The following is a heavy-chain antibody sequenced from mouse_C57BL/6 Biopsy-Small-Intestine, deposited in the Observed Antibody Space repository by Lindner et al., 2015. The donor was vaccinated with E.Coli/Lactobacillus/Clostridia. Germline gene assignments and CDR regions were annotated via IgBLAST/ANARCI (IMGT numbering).Heavy chain of an antibody. J-gene: IGHJ4*01. CDR1: GFNIKDDY. V-gene: IGHV14-3*01. D-gene: IGHD1-1*01. Sequence: VQLQESGAELVRPGASVKLSCTASGFNIKDDYMHWVKQRPEQGLEWIGRIDPANGNTKYAPKFQDKATITADTSSNTAYLQLSSLTSEDTAVYYCARGHYYDGSYLYYYAMDYWGQGTSVTVSS. CDR2: IDPANGNT. CDR3: ARGHYYDGSYLYYYAMDY.